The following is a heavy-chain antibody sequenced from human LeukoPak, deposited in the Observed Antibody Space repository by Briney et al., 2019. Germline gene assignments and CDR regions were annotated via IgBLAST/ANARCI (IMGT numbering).Heavy chain of an antibody. D-gene: IGHD3-9*01. Sequence: GGSLRLSCAASGFTFSSYSMKWVRRAPGKALERVSCISSSSSTIYYADSVKGRFTISRDNAKNSLYLQMNSLRAEDTAVYYCARIGPKVLRYFDWLLPDYWGQGTVVTVSS. V-gene: IGHV3-48*04. CDR3: ARIGPKVLRYFDWLLPDY. CDR1: GFTFSSYS. CDR2: ISSSSSTI. J-gene: IGHJ4*02.